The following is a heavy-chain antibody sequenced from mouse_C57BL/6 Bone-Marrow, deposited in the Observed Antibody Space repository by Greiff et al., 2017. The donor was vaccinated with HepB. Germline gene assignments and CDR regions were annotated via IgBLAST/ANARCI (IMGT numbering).Heavy chain of an antibody. Sequence: EVQVVESGGDLVKPGGSLKLSCAASGFTFSSYGMSWVRQTPDKRLEWVATISSGGSYTYYPDSVKGRFTISSDNAMNTLYLQMRSLKSEDTAMYYCARHRYRVFAFWGQGTLVSVSA. CDR2: ISSGGSYT. V-gene: IGHV5-6*01. CDR1: GFTFSSYG. CDR3: ARHRYRVFAF. J-gene: IGHJ3*01.